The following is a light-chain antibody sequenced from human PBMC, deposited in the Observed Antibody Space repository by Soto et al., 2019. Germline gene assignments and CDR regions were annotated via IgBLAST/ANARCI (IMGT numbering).Light chain of an antibody. J-gene: IGLJ3*02. Sequence: QSVLTQPASVSGSPGQSITISCTGTSNDVGSYNLVSWYQQHPGKAPKLIIYEVTKRPSGVSNRFSGSKSGNTASLTISGLQAEDETNYYCCSYASGATWVFGGGTQLTVL. CDR1: SNDVGSYNL. CDR2: EVT. CDR3: CSYASGATWV. V-gene: IGLV2-23*02.